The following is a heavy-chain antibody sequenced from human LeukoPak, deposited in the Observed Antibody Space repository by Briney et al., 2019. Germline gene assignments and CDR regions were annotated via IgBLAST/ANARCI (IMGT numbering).Heavy chain of an antibody. J-gene: IGHJ4*02. V-gene: IGHV3-33*06. Sequence: GGSLRLSCAASGFTFSSYGMHWVRQAPGKALEWVAVIWYDGSNKYYADSVKGRFTISRDNSKNTLYLQMNSLRAEDTAVYYSAKDLYYYDSSAYTNWGQGTLVTVSS. D-gene: IGHD3-22*01. CDR1: GFTFSSYG. CDR3: AKDLYYYDSSAYTN. CDR2: IWYDGSNK.